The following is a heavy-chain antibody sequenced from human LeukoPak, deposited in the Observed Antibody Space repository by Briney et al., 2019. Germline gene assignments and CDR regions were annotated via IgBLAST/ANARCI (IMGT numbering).Heavy chain of an antibody. V-gene: IGHV4-34*01. CDR3: ARARRITMVRWFDP. J-gene: IGHJ5*02. D-gene: IGHD3-10*01. Sequence: SETLSLTCAVYGGSFRGYYWSWIRQPPGKGLDWIGEINHSGSTNYNPSLKSRVTISVDTSKNQFSLKLSSVTAADTAVYYCARARRITMVRWFDPWGQGTLVTVSS. CDR2: INHSGST. CDR1: GGSFRGYY.